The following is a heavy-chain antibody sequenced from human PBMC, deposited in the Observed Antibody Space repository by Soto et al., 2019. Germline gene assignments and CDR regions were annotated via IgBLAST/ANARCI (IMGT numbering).Heavy chain of an antibody. Sequence: GGSLRLSCAASGFTFSSYTMNWVRQAPGKGLEWVSAISGSGGSTYYADSVKGRFTISRDNSKNTLYLQMNSLRAEDTAVYYCAKVPLNGILTQSFDYWGQGTLVTVSS. V-gene: IGHV3-23*01. CDR3: AKVPLNGILTQSFDY. CDR1: GFTFSSYT. D-gene: IGHD2-8*01. CDR2: ISGSGGST. J-gene: IGHJ4*02.